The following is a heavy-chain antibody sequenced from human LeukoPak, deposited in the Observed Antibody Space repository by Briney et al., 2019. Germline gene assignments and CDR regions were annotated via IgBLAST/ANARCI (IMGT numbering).Heavy chain of an antibody. J-gene: IGHJ3*02. Sequence: SVKVSCTASGGTFSSYAISWVRQAPGQGLEWMGGIIPIFGTANYAQKFQGRVTITADESTSTAYMELSSLRSEDTAVYYCASDCSSTSCPPPPLGGGAFDIWGQGAMVTVSS. D-gene: IGHD2-2*01. CDR3: ASDCSSTSCPPPPLGGGAFDI. CDR2: IIPIFGTA. CDR1: GGTFSSYA. V-gene: IGHV1-69*01.